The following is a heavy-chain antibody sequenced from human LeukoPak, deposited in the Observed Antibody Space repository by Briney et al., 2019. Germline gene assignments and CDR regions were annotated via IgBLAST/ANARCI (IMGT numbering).Heavy chain of an antibody. CDR3: ARDRPYYGDYVYAFDI. CDR2: IYTSGST. D-gene: IGHD4-17*01. J-gene: IGHJ3*02. CDR1: GGSISSYY. V-gene: IGHV4-4*07. Sequence: SETLSLTCTVSGGSISSYYWSWIQQPAGKGLEWTGRIYTSGSTNYNPSLKSRVTMSVDTSKNQFSLKLSSVTAADTAVYYCARDRPYYGDYVYAFDIWGQGTMVTVSS.